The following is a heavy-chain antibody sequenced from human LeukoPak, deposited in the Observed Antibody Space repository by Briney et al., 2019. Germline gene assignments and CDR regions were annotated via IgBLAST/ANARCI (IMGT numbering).Heavy chain of an antibody. D-gene: IGHD3-22*01. J-gene: IGHJ4*02. V-gene: IGHV3-74*01. Sequence: GGSLRLSCAASGFTFSSYWMHWVRQAPGKGLEWVSRIKSDGSSTNHADSVKGRFTISRDNAKNTLYLQMNSLRAEDTAVCYCAKILYYYDSRGFEDYWGQGTLVTVSS. CDR1: GFTFSSYW. CDR2: IKSDGSST. CDR3: AKILYYYDSRGFEDY.